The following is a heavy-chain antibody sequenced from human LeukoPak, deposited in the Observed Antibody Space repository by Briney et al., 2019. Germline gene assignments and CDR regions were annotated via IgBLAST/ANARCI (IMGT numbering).Heavy chain of an antibody. D-gene: IGHD3-3*01. J-gene: IGHJ4*02. CDR2: INLSGST. Sequence: PSETLSLTCGVSGGSFSGSYWGWIRQPPGKGLEWIGEINLSGSTNYNSSLTSRVTISLDTSKNQFSLNLRSVTTADTAVYYCARVSISLFGVVTAHFDSWGQGTLVTVSS. CDR3: ARVSISLFGVVTAHFDS. V-gene: IGHV4-34*01. CDR1: GGSFSGSY.